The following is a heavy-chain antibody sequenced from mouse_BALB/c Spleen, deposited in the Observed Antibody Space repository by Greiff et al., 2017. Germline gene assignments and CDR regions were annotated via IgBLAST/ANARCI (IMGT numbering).Heavy chain of an antibody. V-gene: IGHV3-2*02. CDR2: ISYSGST. CDR3: ARGAYYRYDWYFDV. Sequence: VQLKESGPGLVKPSQSLSLTCTVTGYSITSDYAWNLIRQFPGNKLEWMGYISYSGSTSYNPSLKSRFPITRDTSKNQFFLQLNSVTTEDTATYYCARGAYYRYDWYFDVWGAGTTVTVSS. J-gene: IGHJ1*01. CDR1: GYSITSDYA. D-gene: IGHD2-14*01.